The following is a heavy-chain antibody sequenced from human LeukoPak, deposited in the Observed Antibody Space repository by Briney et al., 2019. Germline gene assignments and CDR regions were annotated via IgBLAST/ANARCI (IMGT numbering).Heavy chain of an antibody. V-gene: IGHV4-34*01. Sequence: SETLSLTCAVYGGSFSGYYWSWIRQPPGKGLEWIGEINHSGSTNYNPSLKSRVTISVDTSKNQFSLKLSSVTAADTAVYYCARSPEWIQLRRDFDYWGQGTLVTVSS. J-gene: IGHJ4*02. D-gene: IGHD5-18*01. CDR1: GGSFSGYY. CDR2: INHSGST. CDR3: ARSPEWIQLRRDFDY.